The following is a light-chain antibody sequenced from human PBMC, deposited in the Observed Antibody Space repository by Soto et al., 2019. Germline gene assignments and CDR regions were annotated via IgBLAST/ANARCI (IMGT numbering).Light chain of an antibody. J-gene: IGLJ1*01. Sequence: QSVLTQPASVSGSPGRSITISCTGTSSDVGGYNYVSWYQQHPGKAPKLMIYDVSNRPSGVSNRFSGSKSGNTASLTISGLQAEDEADYYCSSYTSSNNYVFGTGTKVTVL. CDR1: SSDVGGYNY. V-gene: IGLV2-14*01. CDR3: SSYTSSNNYV. CDR2: DVS.